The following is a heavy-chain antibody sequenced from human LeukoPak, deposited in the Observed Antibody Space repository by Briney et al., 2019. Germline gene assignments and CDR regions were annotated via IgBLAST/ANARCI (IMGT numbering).Heavy chain of an antibody. J-gene: IGHJ5*02. CDR2: ISGSGGST. D-gene: IGHD3-10*01. Sequence: GGSLRLSCAASGFTFSSYAMSWVRQAPGKGLEWVSAISGSGGSTYYADSVKGRFTISRDNSKNTLYLQMNSLRAEDTAVYYCAKSHGMVRGVKGFDPWGQGTLVTVSS. V-gene: IGHV3-23*01. CDR3: AKSHGMVRGVKGFDP. CDR1: GFTFSSYA.